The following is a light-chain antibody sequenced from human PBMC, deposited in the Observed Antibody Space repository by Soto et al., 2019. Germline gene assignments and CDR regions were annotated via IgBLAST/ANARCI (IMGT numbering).Light chain of an antibody. CDR3: QKYGSSPQT. J-gene: IGKJ1*01. CDR1: QSVSSSY. V-gene: IGKV3-20*01. Sequence: EIVLTQSPGTLSLSPGERATLSCRASQSVSSSYLAWYQQKPGQAPRLLIYGASSRATGIPDRFSGSGSGTDFTFTISKLKPEDFAVYYCQKYGSSPQTVGQGTKVEIK. CDR2: GAS.